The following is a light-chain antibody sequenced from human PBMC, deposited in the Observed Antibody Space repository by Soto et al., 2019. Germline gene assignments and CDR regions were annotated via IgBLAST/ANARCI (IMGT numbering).Light chain of an antibody. CDR1: QCIAPY. CDR2: ATS. CDR3: QKYNSAPLT. V-gene: IGKV1-27*01. J-gene: IGKJ4*01. Sequence: DVQMTQSPSSLSAFVGDRVTITCRASQCIAPYLAWFQQKPGKVPKLLIYATSTLQSGGPSRFSGSGSGTDFTLTIHSLQPEDVATYYCQKYNSAPLTFGGGTKVEIK.